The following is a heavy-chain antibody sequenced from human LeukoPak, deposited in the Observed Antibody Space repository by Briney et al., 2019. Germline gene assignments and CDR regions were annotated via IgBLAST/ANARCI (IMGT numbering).Heavy chain of an antibody. V-gene: IGHV4-61*01. CDR2: IYDSGST. J-gene: IGHJ3*02. D-gene: IGHD3-22*01. CDR1: GASINSDTYY. Sequence: SETLSLTCTVSGASINSDTYYWSWIRQPPGKGLEWIGYIYDSGSTNYNPSLKSRVTISVDTSKNQFSLKLSSVTAADTAVYYCACLTTADAFDIWGQGTMVTVSS. CDR3: ACLTTADAFDI.